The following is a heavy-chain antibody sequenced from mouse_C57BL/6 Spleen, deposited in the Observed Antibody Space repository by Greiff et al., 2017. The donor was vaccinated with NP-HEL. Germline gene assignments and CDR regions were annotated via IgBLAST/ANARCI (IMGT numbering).Heavy chain of an antibody. D-gene: IGHD2-3*01. CDR1: WFSLTSYA. Sequence: VQRVESGPGLVAPSQSLSITCTVSWFSLTSYAISWVRQPPGKGLEWLGVIWTGGGANYNSALKSRQSISKDNSKSQVFIKMNSLQTDDTARYYCARDDGYYHYYAMDYWGQGTSVTVSS. CDR3: ARDDGYYHYYAMDY. J-gene: IGHJ4*01. CDR2: IWTGGGA. V-gene: IGHV2-9-1*01.